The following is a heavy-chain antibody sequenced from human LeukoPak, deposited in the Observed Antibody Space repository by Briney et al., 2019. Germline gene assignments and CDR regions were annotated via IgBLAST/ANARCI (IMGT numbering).Heavy chain of an antibody. CDR1: GGSFSSYY. V-gene: IGHV4-59*01. CDR3: ARGGYYGSGNDFRFDP. Sequence: SETLSLTCAIYGGSFSSYYWSWIRQPPGKGLEWIGYIYYSGSTNYKPSLKSRVTISVDTSKNQFSLKLSSVTAADTAVYYCARGGYYGSGNDFRFDPWGQGTLVTVSS. CDR2: IYYSGST. J-gene: IGHJ5*02. D-gene: IGHD3-10*01.